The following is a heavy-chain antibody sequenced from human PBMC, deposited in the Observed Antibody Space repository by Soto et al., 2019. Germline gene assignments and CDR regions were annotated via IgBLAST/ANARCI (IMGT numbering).Heavy chain of an antibody. CDR3: ARGIATGQLDP. V-gene: IGHV1-3*01. J-gene: IGHJ5*02. CDR2: INPDDGNT. Sequence: ASVKVSCKASGYTFTRYTMNWVRQAPGQRLEWMGWINPDDGNTKSSQKFQDRVIITRDTSASTAYMDLSSLRSEDTAVYYCARGIATGQLDPWGQGTLVTVSS. CDR1: GYTFTRYT. D-gene: IGHD2-15*01.